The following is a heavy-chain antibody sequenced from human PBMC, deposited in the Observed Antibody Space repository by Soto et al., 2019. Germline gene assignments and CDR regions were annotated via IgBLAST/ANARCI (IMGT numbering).Heavy chain of an antibody. V-gene: IGHV4-39*01. CDR1: GDSISSSNSH. CDR3: VRYDRINMKPYSPEGFHI. J-gene: IGHJ3*02. D-gene: IGHD3-3*02. Sequence: SETLSLTCTVSGDSISSSNSHWVWTRQPPGKGLEYIGSVYYGGAIFYSGNIYYNPSLKSRVTISVDTSKNQFSLGLSSVTAADTGVYYCVRYDRINMKPYSPEGFHIWGQGTMVT. CDR2: VYYGGAIFYSGNI.